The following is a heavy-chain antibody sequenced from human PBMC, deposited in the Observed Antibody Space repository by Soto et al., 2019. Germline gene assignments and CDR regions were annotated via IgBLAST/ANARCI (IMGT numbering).Heavy chain of an antibody. V-gene: IGHV3-23*01. D-gene: IGHD3-10*01. CDR2: ISGSGGTT. Sequence: GGSLRLSCAASGFTFSSYAMSWVRQAPGKGLEWVSVISGSGGTTNYADSVKGRLTISRDNAKNTLYLQMDSLRAEDTAVYYCARGFISALDIWGQGTMANAS. CDR3: ARGFISALDI. J-gene: IGHJ3*02. CDR1: GFTFSSYA.